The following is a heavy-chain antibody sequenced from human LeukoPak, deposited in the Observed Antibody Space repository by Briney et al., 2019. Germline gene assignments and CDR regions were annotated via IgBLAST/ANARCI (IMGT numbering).Heavy chain of an antibody. D-gene: IGHD3-22*01. CDR1: GGSISSSSYY. V-gene: IGHV4-39*07. Sequence: SETLSLTCTVSGGSISSSSYYWGWIRQPPGKGLEWIGSIYYSGSTYYNPSLKSRVTISVDTSKNQFSLRLSSVTAADTAVYYCARDSGSLGYDSSSNWFDPWGQGTLVTVSS. CDR2: IYYSGST. CDR3: ARDSGSLGYDSSSNWFDP. J-gene: IGHJ5*02.